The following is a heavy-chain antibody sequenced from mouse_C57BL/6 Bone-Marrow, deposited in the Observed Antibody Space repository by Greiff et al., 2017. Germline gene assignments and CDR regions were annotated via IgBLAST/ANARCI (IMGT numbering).Heavy chain of an antibody. CDR1: GFSLTCYG. CDR3: DRKGYVDV. V-gene: IGHV2-2*01. CDR2: IWRGGST. Sequence: VQLVESGPGLVQPSPSLSITCTVSGFSLTCYGVHWVRQSPGKGLEWLGVIWRGGSTDYNAAFISRLSISTDNSKSQVFFKMNSQQADDTAIYYCDRKGYVDVWGTGTTVTVSS. J-gene: IGHJ1*03.